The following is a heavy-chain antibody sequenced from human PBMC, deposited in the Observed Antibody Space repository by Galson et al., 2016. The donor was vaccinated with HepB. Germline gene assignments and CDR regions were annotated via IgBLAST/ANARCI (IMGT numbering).Heavy chain of an antibody. V-gene: IGHV4-34*01. CDR3: ARRPRYYFGSGNSPRYVFDM. CDR1: NGSFSGYL. D-gene: IGHD3-10*01. J-gene: IGHJ3*02. CDR2: INDGGTT. Sequence: SETLSLTCGVYNGSFSGYLWSWIRQSPGTGLEWIGEINDGGTTNYSPSLKSRVAISEDTSKSQFSLSLSSVTAADTAVYYCARRPRYYFGSGNSPRYVFDMWGQGTMVTVSS.